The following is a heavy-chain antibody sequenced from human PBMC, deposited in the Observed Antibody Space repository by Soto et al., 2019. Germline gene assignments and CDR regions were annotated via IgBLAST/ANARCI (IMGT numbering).Heavy chain of an antibody. D-gene: IGHD2-2*01. CDR2: IIPIFGTA. CDR1: GGTFSSYA. Sequence: SVKVSCKASGGTFSSYAISWVRQAPGQGLEWMGGIIPIFGTANYAQKFQGRVTITADESTSTAYMELSSLRSGDTAVYYWARDSRQDIVVVTAIGYYYYYGMDVWGQGTKVTVYS. V-gene: IGHV1-69*13. J-gene: IGHJ6*02. CDR3: ARDSRQDIVVVTAIGYYYYYGMDV.